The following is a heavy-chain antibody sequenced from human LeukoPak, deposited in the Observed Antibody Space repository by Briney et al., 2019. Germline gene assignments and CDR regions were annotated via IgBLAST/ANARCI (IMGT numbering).Heavy chain of an antibody. CDR1: GYTFTSYG. CDR2: INPNSGGT. Sequence: GASVKVSCKASGYTFTSYGISWVRQAPGQGLEWMGWINPNSGGTNYAQKFQGRVTMTRDTSISTAYMELSRLRSDDTAVYYCARGPTVPKKGLVDYWGQGTLVTVSS. V-gene: IGHV1-2*02. J-gene: IGHJ4*02. D-gene: IGHD4-11*01. CDR3: ARGPTVPKKGLVDY.